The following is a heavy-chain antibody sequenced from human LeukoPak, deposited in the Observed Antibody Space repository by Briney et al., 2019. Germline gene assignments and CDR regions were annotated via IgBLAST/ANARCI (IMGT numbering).Heavy chain of an antibody. Sequence: PLETLSLTCTVSGGSISSYYWSWIRQPPGKGLEWIGYIYYSGSTTYNPSLKSRVTTSVDTSKNKFSLKLSSVTAADTAVYYCARREKSPYYFDYWGQGTLVTVP. J-gene: IGHJ4*02. CDR3: ARREKSPYYFDY. V-gene: IGHV4-59*01. CDR2: IYYSGST. CDR1: GGSISSYY.